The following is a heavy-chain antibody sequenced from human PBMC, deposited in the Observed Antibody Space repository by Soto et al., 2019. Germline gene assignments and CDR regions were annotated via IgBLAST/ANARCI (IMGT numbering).Heavy chain of an antibody. CDR3: ARDRLPAAVAGTNWFDP. V-gene: IGHV3-30-3*01. J-gene: IGHJ5*02. D-gene: IGHD6-19*01. Sequence: GGSLRLSCAASGFTFSSYAMHWVRQAPGKGLEWVAVISYDGSNKYYADSVKGRFTISRDNSKNTLYLQMNSLRAEDTAVYYCARDRLPAAVAGTNWFDPWGQGTLVTVSS. CDR2: ISYDGSNK. CDR1: GFTFSSYA.